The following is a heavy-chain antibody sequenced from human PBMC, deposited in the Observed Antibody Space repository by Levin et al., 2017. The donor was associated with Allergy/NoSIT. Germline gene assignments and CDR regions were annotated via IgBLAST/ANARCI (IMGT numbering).Heavy chain of an antibody. D-gene: IGHD4-17*01. Sequence: PGESLKISCEASGFTFSTYGMQWVRQAPGKGLEWVGLITGDASHKYYGDSVKGRVTISRDDSKNTVYLLMNSLRGEDTAVYYCAKGGDYDVWGKGTTVTVSS. J-gene: IGHJ6*04. CDR3: AKGGDYDV. V-gene: IGHV3-30*02. CDR2: ITGDASHK. CDR1: GFTFSTYG.